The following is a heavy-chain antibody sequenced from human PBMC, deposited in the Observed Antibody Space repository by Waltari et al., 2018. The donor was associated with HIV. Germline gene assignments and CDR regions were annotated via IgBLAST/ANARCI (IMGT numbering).Heavy chain of an antibody. CDR1: GYTFTGHD. D-gene: IGHD3-10*01. V-gene: IGHV1-2*02. Sequence: QVQLVRSGAEVKKPGASVKVSCKASGYTFTGHDMHWVRQAPGQGLEWMGWINPNSGGTNYAQKFQGRVTMTRDTSISTAYMELSRLRSDDTAVYYCARSYYGSGNWFDPWGQGTLVTVSS. CDR2: INPNSGGT. CDR3: ARSYYGSGNWFDP. J-gene: IGHJ5*02.